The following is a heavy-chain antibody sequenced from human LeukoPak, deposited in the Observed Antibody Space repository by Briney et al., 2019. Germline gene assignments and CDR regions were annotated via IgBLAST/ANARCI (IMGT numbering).Heavy chain of an antibody. D-gene: IGHD1-1*01. J-gene: IGHJ4*02. CDR1: GFTFSSYA. V-gene: IGHV3-23*01. Sequence: GGSLRLSCAASGFTFSSYAMHWVRQAPGKGLEWVSAISGSGGSTYYADSVKGRFTISRDSSKNTLYLQMNSLRAEDTAVYYCAKGVVQLERLFFDYWGQGTLVTVSS. CDR2: ISGSGGST. CDR3: AKGVVQLERLFFDY.